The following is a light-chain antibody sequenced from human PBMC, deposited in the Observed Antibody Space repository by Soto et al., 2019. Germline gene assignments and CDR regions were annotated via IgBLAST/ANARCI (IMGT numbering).Light chain of an antibody. CDR3: QSYDSSLTGYV. CDR1: SSNIGAGYD. CDR2: ANS. V-gene: IGLV1-40*01. Sequence: QPLLTQPPSVSGAPGQRVTISCTGSSSNIGAGYDVHWYQQLPGTAPRLLIYANSNRPSGVPDRFSGSKSGTSASLAITGLQAEDEADYYCQSYDSSLTGYVFGTGTKVTVL. J-gene: IGLJ1*01.